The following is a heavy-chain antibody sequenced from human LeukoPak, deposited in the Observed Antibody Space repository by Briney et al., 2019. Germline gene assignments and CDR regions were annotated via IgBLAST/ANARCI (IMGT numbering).Heavy chain of an antibody. D-gene: IGHD3-10*01. V-gene: IGHV4-34*01. Sequence: SETLSLTCAVYGRSFSGYYWSWIRQPPGKGLEWIGEINHSGSTNYNPSLKSRVTISVDTSKNQFSLKLSSVTAADTAVYYCERGPPGHYYGSGRSLGYWGQGTLVTVSS. CDR3: ERGPPGHYYGSGRSLGY. CDR1: GRSFSGYY. CDR2: INHSGST. J-gene: IGHJ4*02.